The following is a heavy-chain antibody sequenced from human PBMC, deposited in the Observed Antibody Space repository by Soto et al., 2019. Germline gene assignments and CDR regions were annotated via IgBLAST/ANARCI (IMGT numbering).Heavy chain of an antibody. CDR2: IYSGTST. J-gene: IGHJ4*02. CDR3: ARSSGWNRFDY. CDR1: GFSVSPHY. Sequence: GGSLRLSCAVSGFSVSPHYMNWVRQAPGKGLEWVSVIYSGTSTYYGDSVKGRFTISRDNSKNTLYLQMDSLRVEDTAVYYCARSSGWNRFDYWGQGTLVTVSS. V-gene: IGHV3-66*01. D-gene: IGHD6-19*01.